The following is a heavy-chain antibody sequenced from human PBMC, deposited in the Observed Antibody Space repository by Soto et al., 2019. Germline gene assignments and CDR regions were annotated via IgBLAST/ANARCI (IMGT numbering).Heavy chain of an antibody. CDR2: IYHSGST. J-gene: IGHJ4*02. CDR3: ARRYGSAIDY. V-gene: IGHV4-30-2*01. Sequence: SETLSLTCAVSGGSISSGGYSWSWIRQPPGKGLEWIGYIYHSGSTYYNPSLKSRVTISVDTSKNQFSLKLSSVTAADTAVYYCARRYGSAIDYWGQGTLVTVSS. CDR1: GGSISSGGYS. D-gene: IGHD1-26*01.